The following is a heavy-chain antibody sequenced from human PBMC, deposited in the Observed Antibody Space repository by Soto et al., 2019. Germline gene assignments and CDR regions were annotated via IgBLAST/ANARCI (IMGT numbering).Heavy chain of an antibody. Sequence: QVQLVQSGAEVKNPGASVKVSCKASGYRFTSYGIGWVRQAPGQGLEWMGWINAYNGNTNYAQNLQGRVTLTTDTSTSTAYMELRSLRSNDTAVYYCAMVDVYVTPSPQDVWGQGTTVTGSS. J-gene: IGHJ6*02. CDR1: GYRFTSYG. D-gene: IGHD3-16*01. CDR2: INAYNGNT. CDR3: AMVDVYVTPSPQDV. V-gene: IGHV1-18*01.